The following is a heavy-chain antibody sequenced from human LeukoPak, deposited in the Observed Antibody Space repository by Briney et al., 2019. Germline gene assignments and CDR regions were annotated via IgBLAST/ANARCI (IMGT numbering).Heavy chain of an antibody. J-gene: IGHJ6*03. D-gene: IGHD1-26*01. Sequence: ASVKVSCKASGGTFSSYAISWVRQAPGQGLEWMGRIIPILGIANYAQKFQGRVTITTDESTSTAYMELSSLRSEDTAVYYCARVGGRLIYYYYMDVWGKGTTVTVSS. CDR2: IIPILGIA. CDR3: ARVGGRLIYYYYMDV. V-gene: IGHV1-69*04. CDR1: GGTFSSYA.